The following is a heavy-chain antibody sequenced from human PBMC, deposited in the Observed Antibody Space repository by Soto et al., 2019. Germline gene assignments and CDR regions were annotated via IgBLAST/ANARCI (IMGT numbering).Heavy chain of an antibody. D-gene: IGHD3-10*01. V-gene: IGHV3-7*03. Sequence: PGGSLRLSCSASGFTFRGYWMTWVRQAPGKGLEWVANIKEDGSEKYYVDSVKGRFTISRDNPKNSLYLQMNSLRADDTAVYYCARPLYGSGSVWFDPWGQGTLVTASS. CDR3: ARPLYGSGSVWFDP. CDR1: GFTFRGYW. J-gene: IGHJ5*02. CDR2: IKEDGSEK.